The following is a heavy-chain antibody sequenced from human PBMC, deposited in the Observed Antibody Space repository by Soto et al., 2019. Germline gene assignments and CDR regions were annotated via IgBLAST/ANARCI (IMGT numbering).Heavy chain of an antibody. CDR1: GYTFTGYC. J-gene: IGHJ6*03. Sequence: ASVKVSCKASGYTFTGYCMHWVRQAPGQGLEWMGWINPNSGGTNYAQRFQGWVTMTRDTSISTAYMELSSLRSEDTAVYYCARDPLPDYYYYMDVWGKGTTVTVSS. V-gene: IGHV1-2*04. CDR3: ARDPLPDYYYYMDV. CDR2: INPNSGGT.